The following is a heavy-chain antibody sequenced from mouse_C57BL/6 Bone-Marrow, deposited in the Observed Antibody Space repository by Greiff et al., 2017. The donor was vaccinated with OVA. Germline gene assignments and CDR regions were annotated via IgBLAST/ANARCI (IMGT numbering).Heavy chain of an antibody. CDR3: ARPTTVVAQDYFDY. Sequence: VQLQQSGAELVKPGASVKMSCKASGYTFTTYPIEWMKQNHGKSLEWIGNFHPYNDDTKYNEKFKGKATLTADKSSSTAYMQLNSLTSEDSAVYFCARPTTVVAQDYFDYWGQGTTLTVSS. V-gene: IGHV1-47*01. CDR2: FHPYNDDT. J-gene: IGHJ2*01. CDR1: GYTFTTYP. D-gene: IGHD1-1*01.